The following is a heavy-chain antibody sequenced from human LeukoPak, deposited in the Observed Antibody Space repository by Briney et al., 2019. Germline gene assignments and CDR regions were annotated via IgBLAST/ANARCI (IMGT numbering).Heavy chain of an antibody. Sequence: ASVKVSCKASGYTFTGYYMHWVRQAPGQGLEWMGWINPNSGGTNYQGRVTMTRDTSISTAYMKLSRLRSDDTAVYYCARGEVGRFLEWLASDYWGQGTLVTVSS. J-gene: IGHJ4*02. V-gene: IGHV1-2*02. D-gene: IGHD3-3*01. CDR2: INPNSGGT. CDR1: GYTFTGYY. CDR3: ARGEVGRFLEWLASDY.